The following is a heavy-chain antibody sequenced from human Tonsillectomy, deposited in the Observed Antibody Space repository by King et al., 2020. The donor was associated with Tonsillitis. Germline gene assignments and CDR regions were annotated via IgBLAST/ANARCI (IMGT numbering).Heavy chain of an antibody. J-gene: IGHJ4*02. D-gene: IGHD3-3*01. CDR3: ARDLSTRYYDFWSGYWDDY. Sequence: VQLVESGAEVKKPGASVKVSCKASGYTFTSYGISWVRQAPGQGLEWMGWISTYNGNTNYDQKLQGRVTMTKDTSTSTAYMELRSLRSDDTAVYYCARDLSTRYYDFWSGYWDDYWGQGTLVTVSS. CDR2: ISTYNGNT. V-gene: IGHV1-18*01. CDR1: GYTFTSYG.